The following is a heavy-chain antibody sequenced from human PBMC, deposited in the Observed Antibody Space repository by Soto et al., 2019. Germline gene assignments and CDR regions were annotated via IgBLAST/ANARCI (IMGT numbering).Heavy chain of an antibody. J-gene: IGHJ4*02. Sequence: ASVKVSCKASGYTFTSYAMHWVRQAPGQRLEWMGWINAGNGNTKYSQKFQGRVTITRDTSASTAYMELSSLRSDDTAVYYCARSKWVSNFDYWGQGTLVTVSS. V-gene: IGHV1-3*01. D-gene: IGHD1-26*01. CDR3: ARSKWVSNFDY. CDR1: GYTFTSYA. CDR2: INAGNGNT.